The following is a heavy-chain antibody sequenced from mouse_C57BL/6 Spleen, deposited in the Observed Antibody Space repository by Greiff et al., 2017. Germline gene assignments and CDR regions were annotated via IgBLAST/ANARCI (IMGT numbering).Heavy chain of an antibody. CDR3: AREDGDFDY. Sequence: VKLQQSGPELVKPGASVKISCKASGYAFSSSWMNWVKQRPGKGLEWIGRIYPGDGDTNYNGKFKGKATLTADKSSSTAYMQLSSLTSEDSAVYFCAREDGDFDYWGQGTTLTVSS. CDR1: GYAFSSSW. D-gene: IGHD2-3*01. J-gene: IGHJ2*01. V-gene: IGHV1-82*01. CDR2: IYPGDGDT.